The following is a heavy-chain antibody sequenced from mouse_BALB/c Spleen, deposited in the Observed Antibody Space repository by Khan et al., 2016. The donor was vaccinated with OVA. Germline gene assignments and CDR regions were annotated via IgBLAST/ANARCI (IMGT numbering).Heavy chain of an antibody. CDR2: VSTGGHYT. D-gene: IGHD2-12*01. J-gene: IGHJ3*01. CDR1: GFTFSTYG. Sequence: EVELMESGGDVVKPGGSLKLSCAASGFTFSTYGMSWVRQTPDKRLEWVATVSTGGHYTYYPDTVKGRFTISRDNAKDTLYLQMSSLKSEDTAMFYFERLAYVGDSEGFAYWGQGTLVTVSA. V-gene: IGHV5-6*01. CDR3: ERLAYVGDSEGFAY.